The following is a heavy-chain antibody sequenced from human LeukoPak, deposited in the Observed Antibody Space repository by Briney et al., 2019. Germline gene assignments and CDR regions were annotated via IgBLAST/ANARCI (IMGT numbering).Heavy chain of an antibody. CDR2: INWNGGST. CDR3: ARVGAQTGYYFDN. D-gene: IGHD1-26*01. J-gene: IGHJ4*02. Sequence: GGSLRLSCAASGFTFDDYGMSWVRHAPGKGLEWVSGINWNGGSTVYIDSVKGRFIISRDNAKTSLYLQMNSLRAEDTAFYYCARVGAQTGYYFDNWGQGTLVTVSP. V-gene: IGHV3-20*04. CDR1: GFTFDDYG.